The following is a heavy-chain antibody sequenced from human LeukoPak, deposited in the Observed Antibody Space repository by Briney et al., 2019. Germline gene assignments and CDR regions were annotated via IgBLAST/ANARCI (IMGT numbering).Heavy chain of an antibody. CDR1: EFTFSNYA. Sequence: GGSLILSCAASEFTFSNYAMNWVRQAPGKGLEWVSAISGSSVYIYYADSVKGRFTISRDNAKNSLFLQMNSLRAEDTAVYYCARGLGSSNYDVGNLWGQGTLVTVSS. D-gene: IGHD3-10*02. CDR3: ARGLGSSNYDVGNL. V-gene: IGHV3-21*01. CDR2: ISGSSVYI. J-gene: IGHJ5*02.